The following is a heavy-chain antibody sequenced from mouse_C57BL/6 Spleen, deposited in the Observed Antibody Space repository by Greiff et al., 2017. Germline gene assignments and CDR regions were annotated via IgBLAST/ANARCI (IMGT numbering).Heavy chain of an antibody. J-gene: IGHJ2*01. CDR1: YTFTDYYM. Sequence: VQLQQSGPELVKPGASVKMSCKASGYTFTDYYMHWVKQKPGKGLEWIGEIYPGSGNTNYNEKFKGKATLTADTSSSTDYLQLSSLTSEDSAVYFCARWGLPAVYWGQGTTLTVSS. V-gene: IGHV1-83*01. D-gene: IGHD2-4*01. CDR2: YPGSGNTN. CDR3: RWGLPAVY.